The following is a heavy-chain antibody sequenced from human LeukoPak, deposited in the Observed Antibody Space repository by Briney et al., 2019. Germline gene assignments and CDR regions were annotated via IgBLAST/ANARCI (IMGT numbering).Heavy chain of an antibody. V-gene: IGHV4-34*01. J-gene: IGHJ6*03. Sequence: SETLSLTCAVSGGSLSGYYWTWIRQPPGKGLEWIGEINHSGSTNYNPSLKSRVTISVDTSRKQFFLRLSSVTAADTAMYYCARGEREDYYYYMDVWGKGTTVTISS. CDR2: INHSGST. CDR3: ARGEREDYYYYMDV. D-gene: IGHD1-1*01. CDR1: GGSLSGYY.